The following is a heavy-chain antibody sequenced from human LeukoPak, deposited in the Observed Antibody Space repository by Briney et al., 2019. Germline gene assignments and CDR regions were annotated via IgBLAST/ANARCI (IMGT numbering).Heavy chain of an antibody. V-gene: IGHV3-30*02. CDR2: IRYDGSNK. Sequence: GGSLRLSCAASGFTFSSYGMHWVRQAPGKGLEWVAFIRYDGSNKYYSDSVKGRFTISRDNSKNTLYLQMNSLRAEDTAVYYCARDGRGPATAPPDYWGQGTLVTVSS. J-gene: IGHJ4*02. D-gene: IGHD2-15*01. CDR1: GFTFSSYG. CDR3: ARDGRGPATAPPDY.